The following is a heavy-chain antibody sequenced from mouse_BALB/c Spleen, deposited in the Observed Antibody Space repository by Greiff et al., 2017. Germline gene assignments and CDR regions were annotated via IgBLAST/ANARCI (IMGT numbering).Heavy chain of an antibody. J-gene: IGHJ1*01. Sequence: VMLVESGPGLVAPSQSLSITCTVSGFSLTSYGVHWVRQPPGKGLEWLGVIWAGGSTNYNSALMSRLSISKDNSKSQVFLKMNSLQTDDTAMYYCARDYRTGNWYFDVWGAGTTVTVSS. CDR1: GFSLTSYG. CDR2: IWAGGST. D-gene: IGHD4-1*01. CDR3: ARDYRTGNWYFDV. V-gene: IGHV2-9*02.